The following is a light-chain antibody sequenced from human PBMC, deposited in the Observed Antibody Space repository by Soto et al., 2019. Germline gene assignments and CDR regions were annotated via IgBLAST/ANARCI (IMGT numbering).Light chain of an antibody. CDR2: DAS. J-gene: IGKJ4*01. CDR3: QQYDSYSPLT. CDR1: QSISKW. Sequence: DIKMTLSPSTLSAYIGDRVTMTRRASQSISKWLAWYQQKPGTAPKLLIYDASNLESGVPSRFSGSGSGTEFTLTIRSLQPDDFATYYCQQYDSYSPLTFGGGSMVDVK. V-gene: IGKV1-5*01.